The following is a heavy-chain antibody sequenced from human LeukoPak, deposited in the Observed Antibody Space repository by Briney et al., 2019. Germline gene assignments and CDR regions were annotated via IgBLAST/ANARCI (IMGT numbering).Heavy chain of an antibody. D-gene: IGHD6-25*01. V-gene: IGHV3-23*01. CDR3: AKDASTSRSGHYYYAMDV. J-gene: IGHJ6*02. CDR2: ISGSGGST. CDR1: GFTFSTYA. Sequence: GGSLRLSCAATGFTFSTYAMSWVRQAPEKGLEGVSGISGSGGSTDYADSVKGRFTISRDNSKNTLYLQMNTLSADDTALYYCAKDASTSRSGHYYYAMDVWGQGTTVTVSS.